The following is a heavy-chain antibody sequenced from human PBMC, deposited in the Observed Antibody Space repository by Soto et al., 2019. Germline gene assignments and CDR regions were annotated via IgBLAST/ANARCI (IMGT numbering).Heavy chain of an antibody. J-gene: IGHJ4*02. CDR1: GFTFRSYG. V-gene: IGHV3-48*01. CDR2: ISSSSSTI. Sequence: PGGSLRLSCTASGFTFRSYGRNWVRQAPGKGLEWVSSISSSSSTIYYADSVKGRFTISRDNSKNTLYLQMNSLRAEDTAVYYCAKDSSGYPGGYFDYWGQGTLVTVSS. D-gene: IGHD3-22*01. CDR3: AKDSSGYPGGYFDY.